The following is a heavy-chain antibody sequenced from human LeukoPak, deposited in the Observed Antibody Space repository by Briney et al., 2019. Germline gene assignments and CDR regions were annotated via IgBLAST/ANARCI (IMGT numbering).Heavy chain of an antibody. J-gene: IGHJ4*02. CDR3: ARDLAVAGTGFFDY. Sequence: GGSLRLSCAASGFTFSSYSMNWVRQAPGKGLEWVSSISSSSSYIYYADSVKGRFTISRDNAKNSLYLQMNSLRAVDTAVYYCARDLAVAGTGFFDYWGQGTLVTVSS. CDR2: ISSSSSYI. CDR1: GFTFSSYS. V-gene: IGHV3-21*01. D-gene: IGHD6-19*01.